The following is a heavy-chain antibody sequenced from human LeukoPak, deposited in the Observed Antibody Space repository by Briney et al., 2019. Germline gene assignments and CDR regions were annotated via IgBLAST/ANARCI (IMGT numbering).Heavy chain of an antibody. D-gene: IGHD3-22*01. CDR3: TKGYYEPFDY. CDR2: ISDSGTT. J-gene: IGHJ4*02. Sequence: SETLSLTCTVSGAPISTYYWDWVRQAPGKGLEGIGCISDSGTTYYNPSLKSRVTISLDTSKNHFSLKLTSVTAADTAVYFCTKGYYEPFDYWGQGMMVTVSS. CDR1: GAPISTYY. V-gene: IGHV4-59*01.